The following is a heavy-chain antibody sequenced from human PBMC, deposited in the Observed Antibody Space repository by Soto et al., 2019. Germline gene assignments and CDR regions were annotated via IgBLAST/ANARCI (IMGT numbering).Heavy chain of an antibody. CDR3: ARDEYYDSNNWFDH. V-gene: IGHV4-4*07. Sequence: ETLSLTCTVSGGAITAYYWSWIRQPVGEGLQWIGRVYSTGSTNYNPSLRSRVTMSVDTSQNQFFLRLSSVTAADTAVYYCARDEYYDSNNWFDHWGQGILVTVSS. CDR1: GGAITAYY. D-gene: IGHD3-22*01. J-gene: IGHJ5*02. CDR2: VYSTGST.